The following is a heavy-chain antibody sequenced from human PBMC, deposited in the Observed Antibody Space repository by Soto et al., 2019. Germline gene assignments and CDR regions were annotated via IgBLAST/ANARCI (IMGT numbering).Heavy chain of an antibody. CDR3: ARDVSGSPYRPFDY. J-gene: IGHJ4*02. Sequence: LRRYCVAPGFTFSMYKMSWVRQAPGKGLEWVSDISSSGSSTYYADSVKGRFTISRDNAKNSLYLQMNSLRAEDTAVYYCARDVSGSPYRPFDYWGQGSMVTVSS. D-gene: IGHD1-26*01. CDR2: ISSSGSST. CDR1: GFTFSMYK. V-gene: IGHV3-48*03.